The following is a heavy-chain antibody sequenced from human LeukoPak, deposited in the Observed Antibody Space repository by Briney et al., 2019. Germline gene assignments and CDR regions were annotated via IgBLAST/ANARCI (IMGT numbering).Heavy chain of an antibody. Sequence: SETLSLTCTVSGGSISSGSYYWGWIRQPPGKGLEWIGSIYYSGSTYYNPSLKSRVTISVDTSKNHFSLRLSSVTAADTAVYYCARDREVGATGYYFDYWGQGTLVTVSS. CDR1: GGSISSGSYY. V-gene: IGHV4-39*02. CDR3: ARDREVGATGYYFDY. CDR2: IYYSGST. J-gene: IGHJ4*02. D-gene: IGHD1-26*01.